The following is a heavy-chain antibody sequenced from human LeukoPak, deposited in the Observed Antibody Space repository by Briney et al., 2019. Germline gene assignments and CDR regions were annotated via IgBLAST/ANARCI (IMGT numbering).Heavy chain of an antibody. Sequence: PGGSLRLSCAASGFTFGSYWMSWVRQAPGKGLEWVANIKQDGSEKYYVDSVKGRFTISRDNAKNSLYLQMNSLRAEDTAVYYCAREPYGYDFWSGYYGDIFDYWGQGTLVTVSS. CDR2: IKQDGSEK. CDR3: AREPYGYDFWSGYYGDIFDY. J-gene: IGHJ4*02. CDR1: GFTFGSYW. V-gene: IGHV3-7*01. D-gene: IGHD3-3*01.